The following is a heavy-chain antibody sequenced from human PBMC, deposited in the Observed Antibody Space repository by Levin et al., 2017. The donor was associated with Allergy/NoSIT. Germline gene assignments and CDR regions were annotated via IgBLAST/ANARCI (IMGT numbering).Heavy chain of an antibody. Sequence: GGSLRLSCAASGFPFSDYGMNWVRQAPGKGLEWVALIWHHGRFLSYGDSVKGRCTVSRDNSKNMLYLQMNSLSDADTAVYYCVRSQYCTGATCNYGMDVWGQGTTVTVSS. J-gene: IGHJ6*02. V-gene: IGHV3-33*01. D-gene: IGHD2-8*02. CDR2: IWHHGRFL. CDR1: GFPFSDYG. CDR3: VRSQYCTGATCNYGMDV.